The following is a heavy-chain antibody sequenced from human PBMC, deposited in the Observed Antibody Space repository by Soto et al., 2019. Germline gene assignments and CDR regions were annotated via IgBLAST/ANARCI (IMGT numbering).Heavy chain of an antibody. D-gene: IGHD6-19*01. CDR1: GYSFTSYW. CDR2: IYPGDSGT. V-gene: IGHV5-51*01. CDR3: ARQSSGFSVRGDFDY. Sequence: PGESLKISCKGSGYSFTSYWIGWVRQMPGKGLEWMGIIYPGDSGTRYSPSFQGQVTISADKSISTAYLQWSSLKASDTAMYYCARQSSGFSVRGDFDYWGQGTLVTVSS. J-gene: IGHJ4*02.